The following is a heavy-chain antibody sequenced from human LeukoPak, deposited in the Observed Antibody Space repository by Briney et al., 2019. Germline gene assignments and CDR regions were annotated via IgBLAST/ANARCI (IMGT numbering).Heavy chain of an antibody. CDR3: TRGHGIWSGSRLSNAFDI. CDR1: GISLSRYD. D-gene: IGHD3-3*01. CDR2: IGAAGDT. V-gene: IGHV3-13*01. Sequence: PGGSLRLSCAASGISLSRYDMPWVRQTTGEGLEWISAIGAAGDTYYSDSVKGRFTISRENAKNSLYLQMNSLRAGDTAVYFCTRGHGIWSGSRLSNAFDIWGQGTMVTVSS. J-gene: IGHJ3*02.